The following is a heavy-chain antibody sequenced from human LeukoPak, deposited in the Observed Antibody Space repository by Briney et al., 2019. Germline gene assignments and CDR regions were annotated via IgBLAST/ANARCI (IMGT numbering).Heavy chain of an antibody. Sequence: SETLSLTCTVSGGSISSYYWSWIRQPPGKGLEWLGYIYYSGSTYYNPSLKSRVTISVDTSKNQFSLKLSSVTAADTAVYYCIRTSYSGSYDWFDPWGQGTLVTVSS. J-gene: IGHJ5*02. V-gene: IGHV4-59*08. CDR1: GGSISSYY. D-gene: IGHD1-26*01. CDR3: IRTSYSGSYDWFDP. CDR2: IYYSGST.